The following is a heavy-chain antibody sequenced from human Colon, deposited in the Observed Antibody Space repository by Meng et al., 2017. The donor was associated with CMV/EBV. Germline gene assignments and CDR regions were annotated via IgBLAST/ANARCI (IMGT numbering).Heavy chain of an antibody. CDR3: AKNLALFGVASNTGMDV. Sequence: SLKISCAASGFTFDDYAMHCVRQAPGKGLEWVSGISWNSGIIAYADSVKGRFTISRDNSKNTLYLQMSSLRADDTAVYYCAKNLALFGVASNTGMDVWGQGTTVTVSS. V-gene: IGHV3-9*01. CDR1: GFTFDDYA. D-gene: IGHD3-3*01. CDR2: ISWNSGII. J-gene: IGHJ6*02.